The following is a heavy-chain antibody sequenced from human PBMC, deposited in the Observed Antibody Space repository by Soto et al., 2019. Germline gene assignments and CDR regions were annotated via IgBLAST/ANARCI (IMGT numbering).Heavy chain of an antibody. Sequence: SGPTLVNPTQTITLTGTVSGFSLSTSGVGVGWIRQPPGKALEWLALIYWNDDKRYSPSLKSRLTITKDTSKNQVVLTMTNMDPVDTAIYYSAHRVSVVGVAATKGGCYPWG. CDR3: AHRVSVVGVAATKGGCYP. V-gene: IGHV2-5*01. D-gene: IGHD2-15*01. J-gene: IGHJ5*02. CDR2: IYWNDDK. CDR1: GFSLSTSGVG.